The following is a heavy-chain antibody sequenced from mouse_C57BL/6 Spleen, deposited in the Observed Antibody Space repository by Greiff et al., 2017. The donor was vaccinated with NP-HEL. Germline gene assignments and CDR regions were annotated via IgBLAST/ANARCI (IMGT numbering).Heavy chain of an antibody. CDR2: INPNNGGT. Sequence: VQLQQSGPELVKPGASVKIPCKASGYTFTDYNMDWVKQSHGKSLEWIGDINPNNGGTIYNQKFKGKATLTVVKSSSTAYMELRSLTSEDTAVYYCARRAILLRYHFDVWGTGTTVTVSS. D-gene: IGHD1-1*01. V-gene: IGHV1-18*01. CDR3: ARRAILLRYHFDV. J-gene: IGHJ1*03. CDR1: GYTFTDYN.